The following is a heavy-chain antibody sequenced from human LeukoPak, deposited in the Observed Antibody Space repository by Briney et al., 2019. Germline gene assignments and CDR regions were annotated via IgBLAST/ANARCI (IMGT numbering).Heavy chain of an antibody. D-gene: IGHD3-10*01. V-gene: IGHV4-34*01. CDR2: INHSGST. J-gene: IGHJ6*04. CDR1: GGSFSGYY. CDR3: ARPRRDYYGSGSYYGV. Sequence: SETLSLTCAVYGGSFSGYYWSWIRQTPGKGLEWIGEINHSGSTSYNPSLKSRVTISVATSKDQFSLKLSSVTAADMAVYYCARPRRDYYGSGSYYGVWGKGTTVTISS.